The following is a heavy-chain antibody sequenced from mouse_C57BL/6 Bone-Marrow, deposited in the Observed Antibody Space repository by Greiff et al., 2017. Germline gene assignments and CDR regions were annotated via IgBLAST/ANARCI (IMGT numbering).Heavy chain of an antibody. CDR2: IDPSDSYT. Sequence: VQLQQPGAELVMPGASVKLSCKASGYTFTSYWMHWVKQRPGQGLEWIGEIDPSDSYTNYNQKLKGKSTLTVDKSSSTAYMQLSSLTSEDSAVYYCARSVTTVPSFDYWGQGTTLTVSS. J-gene: IGHJ2*01. CDR1: GYTFTSYW. D-gene: IGHD1-1*01. V-gene: IGHV1-69*01. CDR3: ARSVTTVPSFDY.